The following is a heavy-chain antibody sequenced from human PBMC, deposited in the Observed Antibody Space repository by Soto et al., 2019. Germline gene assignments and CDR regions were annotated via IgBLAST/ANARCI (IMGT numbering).Heavy chain of an antibody. V-gene: IGHV1-69*12. CDR3: AMSPPYCSGGSCYSVGWFDP. D-gene: IGHD2-15*01. CDR1: GGTFSSYA. Sequence: QVQLVQSGAEVKKPGSSVKVSCKASGGTFSSYAITWVRQAPGQGLEWMGGIIPIFGTANYAQKFQGRVTITADESTSTAYMELSSLRSEDTAVYYCAMSPPYCSGGSCYSVGWFDPWGQGTLVTVSS. J-gene: IGHJ5*02. CDR2: IIPIFGTA.